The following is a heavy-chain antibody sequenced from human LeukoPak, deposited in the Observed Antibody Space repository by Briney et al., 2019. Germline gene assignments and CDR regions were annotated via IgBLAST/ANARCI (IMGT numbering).Heavy chain of an antibody. CDR2: ISGSGGFT. CDR1: GFTFSSFA. J-gene: IGHJ4*02. CDR3: ARDTRDYFDY. Sequence: GGSLRLSCAASGFTFSSFAMSWVRQAPGKGLEWVSAISGSGGFTYYADSVKGRFTISRDNSKNTLYLQMNSLRAEDTAVYYCARDTRDYFDYWGQGTLVTVSS. V-gene: IGHV3-23*01.